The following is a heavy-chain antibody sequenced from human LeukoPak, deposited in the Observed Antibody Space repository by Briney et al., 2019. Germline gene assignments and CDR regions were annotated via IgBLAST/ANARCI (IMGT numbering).Heavy chain of an antibody. V-gene: IGHV3-64*04. J-gene: IGHJ4*02. Sequence: GGSLRLSCSASGFTFRTYAMHWVRQAPGKGLECVSTISSNGGRTYYADSVKGRFTISRDNAKNSLYLQMNSLRAEDTAVYYCARGTYYDSSGYIYWGQGTLVTVSS. CDR1: GFTFRTYA. CDR2: ISSNGGRT. D-gene: IGHD3-22*01. CDR3: ARGTYYDSSGYIY.